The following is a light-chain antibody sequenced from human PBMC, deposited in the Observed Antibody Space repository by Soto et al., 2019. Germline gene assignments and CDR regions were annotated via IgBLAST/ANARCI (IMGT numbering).Light chain of an antibody. CDR1: SSDVGGYNY. J-gene: IGLJ3*02. V-gene: IGLV2-8*01. CDR3: NAYAGSNNGV. CDR2: EVS. Sequence: QSVLTQPPSASGSPGQSVTISCTGTSSDVGGYNYVSWYQQHPGKAPKLMIYEVSKRPSGVPDRFSGSKSGNTASLTVSGLQAEDAADYYCNAYAGSNNGVFGGGTKLTVL.